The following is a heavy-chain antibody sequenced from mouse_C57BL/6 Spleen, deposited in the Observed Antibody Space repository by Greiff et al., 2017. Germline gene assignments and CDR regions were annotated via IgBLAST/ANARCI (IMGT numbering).Heavy chain of an antibody. V-gene: IGHV14-4*01. Sequence: EVQLQQSGAELVRPGASVKLSCTASGFNIKDDYMHWVKQRPEQGLEWIGWLDPENGDTEYASKFQGTATITADTSSNTAYLQLSSLTSEDTAVYYCTTGYYLDYWGQGTTLTVSS. J-gene: IGHJ2*01. D-gene: IGHD2-2*01. CDR1: GFNIKDDY. CDR2: LDPENGDT. CDR3: TTGYYLDY.